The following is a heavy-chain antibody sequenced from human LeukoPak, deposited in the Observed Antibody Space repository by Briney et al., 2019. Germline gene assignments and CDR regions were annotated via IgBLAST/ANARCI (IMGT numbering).Heavy chain of an antibody. CDR3: AKVLGGSSSYDAFDI. D-gene: IGHD1-26*01. CDR2: ISGSGHST. Sequence: GGSLRLSCAASGFTFTSSAMSWVRQAPGKGLEWVSSISGSGHSTYYGDSVKGRFTVSRDNSKNTLYLQMNSLRPEDTAVYYCAKVLGGSSSYDAFDIWGQGTMVTVSS. CDR1: GFTFTSSA. J-gene: IGHJ3*02. V-gene: IGHV3-23*01.